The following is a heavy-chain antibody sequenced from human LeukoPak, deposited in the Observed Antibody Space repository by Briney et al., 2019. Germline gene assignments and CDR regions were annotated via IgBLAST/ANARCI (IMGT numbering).Heavy chain of an antibody. CDR2: IYSSGTT. CDR3: ARLLRYGSGSYIDY. Sequence: SETLSLTCSVSGGSIRGSYWSWIRQPAGKALEWIGRIYSSGTTNYNPSLRGRVSMSVDPSKNQLSLKLSSVTAADTAVYYCARLLRYGSGSYIDYWGQGTLVTVSS. CDR1: GGSIRGSY. J-gene: IGHJ4*02. V-gene: IGHV4-4*07. D-gene: IGHD3-10*01.